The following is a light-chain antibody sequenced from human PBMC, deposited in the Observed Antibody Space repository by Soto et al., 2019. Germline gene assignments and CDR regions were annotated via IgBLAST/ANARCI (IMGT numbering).Light chain of an antibody. Sequence: EIVLTQSPGTLSLSPGERATLSCRASQSVSSSYLAGYQQKPGQAPRLLIYGASSMATGIPDRFSGSGSGTDFTLTISRLEPEDFAVYYCQQYGSSPQWTFGQGTKVEIK. CDR2: GAS. V-gene: IGKV3-20*01. CDR1: QSVSSSY. CDR3: QQYGSSPQWT. J-gene: IGKJ1*01.